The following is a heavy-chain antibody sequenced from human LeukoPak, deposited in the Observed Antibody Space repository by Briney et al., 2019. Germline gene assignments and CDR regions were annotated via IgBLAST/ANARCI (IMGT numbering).Heavy chain of an antibody. CDR3: ARGNIAAAVKY. Sequence: SETLSLTCAVYGGSLIDHYWNWIRQPPGKGLAWIGEINHSGITKYNPSLKSRVTISVDTSKNQFSLNLNSVTAADTAVYYCARGNIAAAVKYWGQGTLVTVSS. J-gene: IGHJ1*01. CDR1: GGSLIDHY. CDR2: INHSGIT. V-gene: IGHV4-34*01. D-gene: IGHD6-13*01.